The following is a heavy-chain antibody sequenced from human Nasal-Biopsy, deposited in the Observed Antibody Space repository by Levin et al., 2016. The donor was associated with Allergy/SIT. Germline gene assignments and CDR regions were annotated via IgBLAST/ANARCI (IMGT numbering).Heavy chain of an antibody. Sequence: GESLKISCAASGFAFSYFEMVWVRQAPGRGLEWISYINYANNVKLYGDSVRDRFIISRDDAKQSLFLQMNSLRADDTAVYYCARAPFSFHAMDAWGQGTTVNVSS. CDR2: INYANNVK. CDR1: GFAFSYFE. D-gene: IGHD3-16*02. V-gene: IGHV3-11*06. J-gene: IGHJ6*02. CDR3: ARAPFSFHAMDA.